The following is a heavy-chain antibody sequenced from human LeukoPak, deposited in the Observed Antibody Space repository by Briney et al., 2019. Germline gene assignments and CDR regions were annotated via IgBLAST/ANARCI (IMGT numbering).Heavy chain of an antibody. V-gene: IGHV1-3*01. J-gene: IGHJ6*04. CDR3: ATGRSGRGVVVVAATYYYYGMDV. D-gene: IGHD2-15*01. CDR2: INAGNGNT. CDR1: GYTFTSYA. Sequence: ASVKVSCKASGYTFTSYAMHWVRQAPGQRLEWMGWINAGNGNTKYSQKFQGRVTITRDTSASTAYMELSSLRSEDTAVYYCATGRSGRGVVVVAATYYYYGMDVWGKGTTVTVSS.